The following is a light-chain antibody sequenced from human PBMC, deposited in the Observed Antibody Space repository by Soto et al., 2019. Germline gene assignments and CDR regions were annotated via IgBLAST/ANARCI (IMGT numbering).Light chain of an antibody. V-gene: IGLV2-14*01. Sequence: QSALTQPASVSGSPGQSITISCTGTSSDVGGHNFVSWYQHHPGKAPKLMIFSVSNRPPGVSNRVSGSKSGNTASLPISGLQSEDEAEYYGISDTTSSTYVFGSGTKLTVL. CDR2: SVS. CDR1: SSDVGGHNF. CDR3: ISDTTSSTYV. J-gene: IGLJ1*01.